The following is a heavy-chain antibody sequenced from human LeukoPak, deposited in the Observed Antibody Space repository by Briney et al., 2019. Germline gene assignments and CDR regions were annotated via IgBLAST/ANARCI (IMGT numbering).Heavy chain of an antibody. V-gene: IGHV4-59*12. Sequence: SETLSLTCTVSGGSISSYYWNWIRQPPGKRLEWIGYISYSGSTNYNPSLKSRVTMSVDTSKNQFSLKLSSVTAADTAVYYCARGRVVTYTYYYDSSGYYYYWGQGTLVTVSS. CDR1: GGSISSYY. J-gene: IGHJ4*02. CDR3: ARGRVVTYTYYYDSSGYYYY. D-gene: IGHD3-22*01. CDR2: ISYSGST.